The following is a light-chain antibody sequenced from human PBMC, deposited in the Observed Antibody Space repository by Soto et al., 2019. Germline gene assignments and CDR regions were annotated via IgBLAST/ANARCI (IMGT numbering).Light chain of an antibody. CDR1: QNLLHIDGYNY. J-gene: IGKJ1*01. CDR2: LGS. Sequence: IVVTQSPLSLSVTPGEPASISCRSSQNLLHIDGYNYLDWYLQKPGQSPQLLIFLGSYRASGVPDRFSGSGSGTDFTLRISGVEAEDVGVYYCMQAVYTRTFGPGTKVEMK. V-gene: IGKV2-28*01. CDR3: MQAVYTRT.